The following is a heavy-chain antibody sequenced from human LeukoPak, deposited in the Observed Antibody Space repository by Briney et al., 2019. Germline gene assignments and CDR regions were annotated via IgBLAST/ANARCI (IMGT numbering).Heavy chain of an antibody. D-gene: IGHD3-10*01. CDR3: AREPKYGSGSYYLDY. V-gene: IGHV4-38-2*02. Sequence: SETLSLTCAVSDYSISSGYYWGWIRQPPGKGLEWIGSIYHSGSTYYNPSLKSRVTISVDTSKNQFSLKLSSVTAADTAVYYCAREPKYGSGSYYLDYWGQGTLVTVSS. J-gene: IGHJ4*02. CDR2: IYHSGST. CDR1: DYSISSGYY.